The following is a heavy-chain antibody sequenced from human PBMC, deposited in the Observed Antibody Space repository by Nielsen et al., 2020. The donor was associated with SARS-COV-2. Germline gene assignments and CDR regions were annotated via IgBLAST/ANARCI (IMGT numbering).Heavy chain of an antibody. CDR2: IYYSGST. V-gene: IGHV4-59*01. J-gene: IGHJ4*02. CDR3: ALTGYSSDY. Sequence: WIRQPPGKGLEWIGYIYYSGSTNYNPSLKSRVTISVDTSKNQFSLKLSSVTAADTAVYYCALTGYSSDYWGQGTLVTVSS. D-gene: IGHD3-9*01.